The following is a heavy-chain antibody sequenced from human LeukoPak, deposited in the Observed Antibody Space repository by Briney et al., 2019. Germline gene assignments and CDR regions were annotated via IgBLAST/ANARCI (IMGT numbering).Heavy chain of an antibody. CDR1: GFTFSNYA. J-gene: IGHJ4*02. D-gene: IGHD4-17*01. CDR3: ARDYGDYVGFDY. V-gene: IGHV3-74*01. Sequence: PGGSLRLSCAASGFTFSNYAMSWVRQAPGKGLVWVSRINSDGSSTSYADSVKGRFTISRDNAKNTLYLQMNSLRAEDTAVYYCARDYGDYVGFDYWGQGTLVTVYS. CDR2: INSDGSST.